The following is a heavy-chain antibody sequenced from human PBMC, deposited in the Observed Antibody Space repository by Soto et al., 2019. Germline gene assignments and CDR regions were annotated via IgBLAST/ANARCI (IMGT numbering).Heavy chain of an antibody. CDR1: GYTFTSYA. V-gene: IGHV1-3*01. CDR2: INAGNGNT. D-gene: IGHD6-13*01. CDR3: ATTLYSSRWYVMETWFDP. Sequence: ASVKVSCKASGYTFTSYAMHWVRQAPGQRLEWMGWINAGNGNTKYSQKFQGRVTITRDTSASTAYMELSSLRSEDTAVYYCATTLYSSRWYVMETWFDPWGQGTLVTVSS. J-gene: IGHJ5*02.